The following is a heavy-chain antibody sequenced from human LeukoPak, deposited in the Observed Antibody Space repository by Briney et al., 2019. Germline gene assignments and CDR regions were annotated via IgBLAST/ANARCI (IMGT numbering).Heavy chain of an antibody. J-gene: IGHJ5*02. Sequence: SETLSLTCAVYGGSFSGYYWSWIRQPPGKGLEWIGETNHSGSTNYNPSLKSRVTISVDTSKNQFSLKLSSVTAADTAVYYCASISKRYYDSSGYRRRQGGRGNDPWGQGTLVTVSS. CDR2: TNHSGST. CDR1: GGSFSGYY. D-gene: IGHD3-22*01. CDR3: ASISKRYYDSSGYRRRQGGRGNDP. V-gene: IGHV4-34*01.